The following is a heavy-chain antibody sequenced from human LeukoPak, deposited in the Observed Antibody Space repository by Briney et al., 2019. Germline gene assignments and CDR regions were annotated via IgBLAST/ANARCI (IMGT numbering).Heavy chain of an antibody. CDR2: INHSGST. V-gene: IGHV4-34*01. CDR3: ASRYDYVWGNPLRY. J-gene: IGHJ4*02. Sequence: PSETLSLTCAVYGGSFSGYYWSWIRQPPGKGLEWIGEINHSGSTNYNPSLKSRVTISVDTSKNQFSLKLSSVTAADTAVYYCASRYDYVWGNPLRYWGQGTLVTVSS. CDR1: GGSFSGYY. D-gene: IGHD3-16*01.